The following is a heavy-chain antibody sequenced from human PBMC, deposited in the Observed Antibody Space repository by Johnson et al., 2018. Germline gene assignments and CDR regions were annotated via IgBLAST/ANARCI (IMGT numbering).Heavy chain of an antibody. V-gene: IGHV4-39*01. J-gene: IGHJ4*02. D-gene: IGHD3-3*01. Sequence: VQLQESGPGQVKPSETLSLICTVSDDSINNNNYYWGWIRQPPGKGLEWIGSIYYSGSTYYNPSLKSRVTISIDTLKNQFFLRLSSMTVADTAVYYCVRWASVPHFDYWGQGTLVTVSS. CDR2: IYYSGST. CDR3: VRWASVPHFDY. CDR1: DDSINNNNYY.